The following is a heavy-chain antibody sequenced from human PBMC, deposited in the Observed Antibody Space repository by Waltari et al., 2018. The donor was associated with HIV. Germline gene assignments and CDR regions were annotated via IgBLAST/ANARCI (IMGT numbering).Heavy chain of an antibody. Sequence: QVRLQESGPGLVKPSQTLSLNCIVSGGPTRRGRYCWSWIRQPAGKGREGVGRIYPSGSTIYPPSPRSRVPISLDTSRNQFSLKLRSVTSADTAVYYCAGTDDWYFDLWGRGTLVTVSS. CDR2: IYPSGST. CDR1: GGPTRRGRYC. V-gene: IGHV4-61*02. J-gene: IGHJ2*01. CDR3: AGTDDWYFDL.